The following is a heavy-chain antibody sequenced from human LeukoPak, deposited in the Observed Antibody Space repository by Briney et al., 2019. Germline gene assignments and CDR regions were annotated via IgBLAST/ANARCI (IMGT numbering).Heavy chain of an antibody. V-gene: IGHV1-8*01. CDR2: MNPSSGYT. CDR1: GYPFTTYD. Sequence: PGVSVKVSCKASGYPFTTYDINWVRKATGQGLEWMGWMNPSSGYTGYSQKFQGRVTMTRNTSITTAYMELSSLRSEDTAVYYCARISDHNWYFDLWGRGTLVTVSS. D-gene: IGHD1-14*01. CDR3: ARISDHNWYFDL. J-gene: IGHJ2*01.